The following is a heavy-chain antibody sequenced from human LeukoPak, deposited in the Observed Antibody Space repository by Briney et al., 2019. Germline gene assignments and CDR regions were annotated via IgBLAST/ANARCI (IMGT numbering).Heavy chain of an antibody. D-gene: IGHD5-24*01. CDR1: GGTFSSYA. V-gene: IGHV1-69*04. CDR3: ARDIGDGYNIY. J-gene: IGHJ4*02. CDR2: IIPILGIA. Sequence: SVNVSCKASGGTFSSYAISGVRQAPGQGLEWMGRIIPILGIANYAQKFQGRVTITADKSTSTAYMELSSLRSEDTAVYYCARDIGDGYNIYWGQGTLVTVSS.